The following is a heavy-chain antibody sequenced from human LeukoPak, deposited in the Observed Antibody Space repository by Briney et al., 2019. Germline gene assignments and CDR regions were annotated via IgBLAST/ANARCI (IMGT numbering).Heavy chain of an antibody. D-gene: IGHD6-13*01. CDR1: GINFSSNY. CDR2: IYGGDAA. CDR3: VTSTGQQFIPYDY. J-gene: IGHJ4*02. Sequence: QPGGSLRLSCAASGINFSSNYMTWIRQAPGKGLEWVSLIYGGDAAYYAESVRGRFMISRDNLKNTLFLQMNSLRVEDTAVYYCVTSTGQQFIPYDYWGQGTHVTVS. V-gene: IGHV3-66*02.